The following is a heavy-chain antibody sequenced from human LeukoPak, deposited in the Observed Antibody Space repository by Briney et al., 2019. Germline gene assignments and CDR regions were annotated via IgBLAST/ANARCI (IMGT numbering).Heavy chain of an antibody. CDR2: IYTSGST. D-gene: IGHD4-17*01. J-gene: IGHJ6*03. V-gene: IGHV4-4*07. Sequence: PSETPSLTCTVSGGSISSYYWSWVRQPAGKGLEWIGRIYTSGSTNYNPSLKSRVTMSVDTSKNQFSLKLSSVTAADTAVYYCARAEGYGDYYYMDVWGKGTTVTVSS. CDR1: GGSISSYY. CDR3: ARAEGYGDYYYMDV.